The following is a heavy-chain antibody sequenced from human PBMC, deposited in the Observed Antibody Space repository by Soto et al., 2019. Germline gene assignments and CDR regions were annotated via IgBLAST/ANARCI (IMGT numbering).Heavy chain of an antibody. Sequence: EVQLVESGGGLVRPGGSLRLSCAASGFTFSYYWMHWVRQAPGKGLVWVSRIHSDGSSTTYADFVKGRFIISRDNARNTVDVQRNSVRVEDTAVYYCARGDRGAFDLWGQGTVVTVSS. D-gene: IGHD1-26*01. CDR1: GFTFSYYW. V-gene: IGHV3-74*01. CDR3: ARGDRGAFDL. CDR2: IHSDGSST. J-gene: IGHJ3*01.